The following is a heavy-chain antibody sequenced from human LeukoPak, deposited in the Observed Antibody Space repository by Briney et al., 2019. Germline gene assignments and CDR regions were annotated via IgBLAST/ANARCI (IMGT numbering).Heavy chain of an antibody. CDR3: AKDKGAGYCSSTSCYMSAFDI. D-gene: IGHD2-2*02. CDR2: ISWNSGSI. V-gene: IGHV3-9*03. J-gene: IGHJ3*02. CDR1: GFTFDDYA. Sequence: PGRSLRLSCAASGFTFDDYAMHWVRQAPGKGLEWVSGISWNSGSIGYADSVKGRFTISRDNAKNSLYLQMNSLRAEDMALYYCAKDKGAGYCSSTSCYMSAFDIWGQGTMVTVSS.